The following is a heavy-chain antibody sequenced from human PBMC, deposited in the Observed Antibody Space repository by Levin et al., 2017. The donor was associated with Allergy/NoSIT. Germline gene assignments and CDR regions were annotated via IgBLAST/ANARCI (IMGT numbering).Heavy chain of an antibody. V-gene: IGHV4-34*01. CDR2: INHSGST. CDR3: ARRDYIWGGYRHRAFDI. CDR1: GVSFSDHY. Sequence: SQTLSLTCAVYGVSFSDHYWSWIRQVPGRGLEWIGEINHSGSTDYNPSLKSRLTISVDTSKNQYSLKLSYVTAADTAVYYCARRDYIWGGYRHRAFDIWGQGTMVTVSS. J-gene: IGHJ3*02. D-gene: IGHD3-16*02.